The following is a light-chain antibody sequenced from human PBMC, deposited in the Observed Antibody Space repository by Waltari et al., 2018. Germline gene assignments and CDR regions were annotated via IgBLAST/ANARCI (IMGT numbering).Light chain of an antibody. CDR1: SSCNRWHAI. CDR3: CSYAGNYVWV. Sequence: SALILPVGVAGSLAQWLTCSCTGASSCNRWHAIFSWYQHHPGNAPKLVISDVSKRPSGVSDRFSGSKSGDTASLTISVLQFEDEADYCCCSYAGNYVWVFGGGTRLTVL. J-gene: IGLJ3*02. CDR2: DVS. V-gene: IGLV2-23*02.